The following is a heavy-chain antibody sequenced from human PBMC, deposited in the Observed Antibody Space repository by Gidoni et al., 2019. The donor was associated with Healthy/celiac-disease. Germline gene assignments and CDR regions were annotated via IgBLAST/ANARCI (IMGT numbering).Heavy chain of an antibody. Sequence: EVQLVESGGGLVKPGGSLRLSCAASGFPFSSYSMNWVRQAPGKWLEWVASISSSSSYIYYADSVKGRFTISRDNAKNSLYLQMNSLRAEDTAVYYCCGSGSYFVHYGMDVWGQGTTVTVSS. CDR3: CGSGSYFVHYGMDV. D-gene: IGHD3-10*01. CDR1: GFPFSSYS. V-gene: IGHV3-21*01. J-gene: IGHJ6*02. CDR2: ISSSSSYI.